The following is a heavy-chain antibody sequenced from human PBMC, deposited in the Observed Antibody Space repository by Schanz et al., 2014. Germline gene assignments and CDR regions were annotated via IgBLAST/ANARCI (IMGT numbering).Heavy chain of an antibody. Sequence: EVQLVESGGGLVKPGGSLRLSCEASEFTFSSYKMNWVRQAPGKGLEWVSSISSSGSYIHYADSVKGRFTISRDNSENTLYLQMNSLSADDAAVFYCAKGMGYCSGGTCYGYYYYGLDVWGQGTTVTVSS. J-gene: IGHJ6*02. V-gene: IGHV3-21*04. CDR3: AKGMGYCSGGTCYGYYYYGLDV. CDR1: EFTFSSYK. D-gene: IGHD2-15*01. CDR2: ISSSGSYI.